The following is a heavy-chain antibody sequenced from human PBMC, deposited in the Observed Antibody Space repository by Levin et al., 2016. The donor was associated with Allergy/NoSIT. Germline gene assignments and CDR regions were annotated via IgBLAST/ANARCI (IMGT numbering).Heavy chain of an antibody. V-gene: IGHV3-23*01. CDR2: ISGSGGST. Sequence: WIRQPPGKGLEWVSAISGSGGSTYYADSVKGRFTISRDNSKNTLYLQMNSLRAEDTAVYYCAAIWFGSSYFDYWGQGTLVTVSS. D-gene: IGHD3-10*01. J-gene: IGHJ4*02. CDR3: AAIWFGSSYFDY.